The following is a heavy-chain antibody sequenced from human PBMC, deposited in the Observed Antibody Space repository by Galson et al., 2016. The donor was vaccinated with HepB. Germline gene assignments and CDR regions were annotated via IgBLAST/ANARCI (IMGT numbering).Heavy chain of an antibody. J-gene: IGHJ4*02. CDR1: GFTVSSNY. CDR3: ARDYSSSSRYNYFDY. V-gene: IGHV3-53*01. D-gene: IGHD6-6*01. CDR2: IYSGGST. Sequence: SLRLSCAASGFTVSSNYMSWVRQAPGKGLEWVSVIYSGGSTYYADSVKGRFTISGDNSKNTLYLQRNSLRADDTAVYYCARDYSSSSRYNYFDYWGQGTLVTVSS.